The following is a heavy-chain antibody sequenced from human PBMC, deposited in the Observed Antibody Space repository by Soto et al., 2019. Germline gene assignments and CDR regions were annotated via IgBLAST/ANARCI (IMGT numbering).Heavy chain of an antibody. D-gene: IGHD3-10*01. CDR3: ARHGSGGLYYGMDV. J-gene: IGHJ6*02. Sequence: PGGSLGLSWAASGFTFSSYEMNWVRQAPGKGLEWVSYISSSGSTIYYADSVKGRFTISRDNAKNSLYLQMNSLRAEDTAVYYCARHGSGGLYYGMDVCGQGTTFTVSS. CDR2: ISSSGSTI. CDR1: GFTFSSYE. V-gene: IGHV3-48*03.